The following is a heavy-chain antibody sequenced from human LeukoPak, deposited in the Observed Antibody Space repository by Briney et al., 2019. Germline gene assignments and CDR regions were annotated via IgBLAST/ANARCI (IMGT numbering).Heavy chain of an antibody. CDR2: IRYDGSNK. CDR3: AKGAPETAVVGGDFDY. V-gene: IGHV3-30*02. CDR1: GFTFSSYG. Sequence: PGGSLRLTCAASGFTFSSYGMHWVRQAPGKGLEWVAFIRYDGSNKYYADSVKGRFTISRDNSKNTLYLQMNSLRAEDTAVYYCAKGAPETAVVGGDFDYWGQGTLVTVSS. J-gene: IGHJ4*02. D-gene: IGHD5-18*01.